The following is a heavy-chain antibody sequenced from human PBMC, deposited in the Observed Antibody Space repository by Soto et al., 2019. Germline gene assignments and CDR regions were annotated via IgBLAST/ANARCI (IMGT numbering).Heavy chain of an antibody. J-gene: IGHJ3*02. CDR2: ISSGGTT. CDR3: ERNLYSHDGSGYYANASDI. Sequence: GGSLRLSCAASGFTVSSNYMSWVRQAPGKGLEWVSVISSGGTTYYADSVKGRFAISRDNSKRTLYLQMNSLRAEDTAVYYCERNLYSHDGSGYYANASDIWGHATRVNVSS. V-gene: IGHV3-53*01. CDR1: GFTVSSNY. D-gene: IGHD3-22*01.